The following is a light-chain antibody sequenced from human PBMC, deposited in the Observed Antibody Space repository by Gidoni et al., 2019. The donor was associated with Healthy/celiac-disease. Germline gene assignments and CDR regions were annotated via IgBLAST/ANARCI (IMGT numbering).Light chain of an antibody. V-gene: IGLV1-47*01. CDR2: RNN. Sequence: QSVLTQPPSASGTPGQRVTISCSGSSSHIGSNYVYWYQQLPGTAPKLLIYRNNQRPSGVPDRFSGSKSGTSASLAISGLRSEDDADYYCAAWDDSLSGLWVFGGGTKLTVL. J-gene: IGLJ3*02. CDR1: SSHIGSNY. CDR3: AAWDDSLSGLWV.